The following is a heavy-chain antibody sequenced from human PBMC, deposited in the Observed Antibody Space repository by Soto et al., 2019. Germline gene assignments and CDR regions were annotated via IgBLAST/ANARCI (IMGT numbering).Heavy chain of an antibody. CDR3: AREVSSAVTSDAFDI. Sequence: QVQLQESGPGLVKPSQTLSLTCTVSGGSISSDNYFWSGIRQHPGKGLEWIGYIYYSGSAYYNPSLKSRVTVSVDTSNNQFYLRLNSVTAADTAMYYCAREVSSAVTSDAFDIWGQGTMVTVSS. CDR2: IYYSGSA. V-gene: IGHV4-31*03. J-gene: IGHJ3*02. CDR1: GGSISSDNYF. D-gene: IGHD3-16*02.